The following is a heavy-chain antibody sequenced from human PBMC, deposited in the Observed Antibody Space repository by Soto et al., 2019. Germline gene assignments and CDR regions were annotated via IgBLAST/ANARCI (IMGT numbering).Heavy chain of an antibody. J-gene: IGHJ6*04. V-gene: IGHV1-2*04. CDR3: ARASPRPYYYYHGMDV. CDR1: GYTFTGYY. D-gene: IGHD6-6*01. Sequence: ASVKVSCKAAGYTFTGYYMHWVREAPGQGLEWMGWINPNSGGTNYAQKLQGWVTMTRDTSISPAYRERSRLRYDDTAVYYCARASPRPYYYYHGMDVWAKGTTDTVSP. CDR2: INPNSGGT.